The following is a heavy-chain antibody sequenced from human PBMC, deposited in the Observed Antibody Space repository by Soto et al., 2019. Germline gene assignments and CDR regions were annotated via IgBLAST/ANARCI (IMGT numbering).Heavy chain of an antibody. Sequence: QVQLVQSGAEVKKPGSSVKVSCKASGGTFSSYTISWVRQAPGQGLEWMGRIIPILGIANYAQKFQGRVTIPADKTTSTAYMELSSLRSEDTAVYYCARDPCSSTSCYPTWSDYGMDVWGQGTTVTVSS. CDR2: IIPILGIA. J-gene: IGHJ6*02. CDR1: GGTFSSYT. CDR3: ARDPCSSTSCYPTWSDYGMDV. D-gene: IGHD2-2*01. V-gene: IGHV1-69*08.